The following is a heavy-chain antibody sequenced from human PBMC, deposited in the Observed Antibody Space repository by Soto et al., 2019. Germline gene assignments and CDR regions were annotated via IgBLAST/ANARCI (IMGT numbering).Heavy chain of an antibody. D-gene: IGHD4-17*01. CDR1: GGSISSYY. V-gene: IGHV4-4*07. Sequence: SETLSLTCTVSGGSISSYYWSWIRQPAGKGLEWIVRIYTSGSTNYNPSLKSLVTMSVDTSKNQFSLKLNSVTAADTAVYYCARWGDYGGNSKYYFDYWGQGTLVTVSS. CDR2: IYTSGST. CDR3: ARWGDYGGNSKYYFDY. J-gene: IGHJ4*02.